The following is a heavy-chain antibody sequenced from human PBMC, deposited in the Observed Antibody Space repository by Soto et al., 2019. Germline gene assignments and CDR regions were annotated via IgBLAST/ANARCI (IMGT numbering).Heavy chain of an antibody. Sequence: QVQLVQSGGGVVQPGRSLRLSCTASGFSFSDYAIYWVRQAPGKGLEWVAVISYDGTYKYYSDSVKGRFTISRDNSKNTLYLQMNSLRAEDTAVYYCAKNGLVVSVPGYCASWGQGTLVTVSS. D-gene: IGHD2-8*01. CDR2: ISYDGTYK. V-gene: IGHV3-30*18. CDR1: GFSFSDYA. CDR3: AKNGLVVSVPGYCAS. J-gene: IGHJ4*02.